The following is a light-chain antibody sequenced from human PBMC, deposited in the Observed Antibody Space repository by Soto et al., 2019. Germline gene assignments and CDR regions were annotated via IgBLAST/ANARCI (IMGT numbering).Light chain of an antibody. CDR1: YSNIGSNT. CDR2: STD. V-gene: IGLV1-44*01. J-gene: IGLJ3*02. Sequence: QSVLTQPPSASGTPGQRVTISCSGSYSNIGSNTVNWYQHLPGTAPKLLIYSTDQRPSGVPDRFSGSKSGTSASLAISGLQSDDEADYYCQAYDYILTASVFGGGTKLTVL. CDR3: QAYDYILTASV.